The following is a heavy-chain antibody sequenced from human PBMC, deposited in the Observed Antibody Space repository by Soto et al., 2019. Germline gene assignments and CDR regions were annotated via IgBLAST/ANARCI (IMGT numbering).Heavy chain of an antibody. V-gene: IGHV3-23*01. CDR3: ARVDTAMVTYY. CDR1: GFTFSSYA. CDR2: ISGSGGST. Sequence: GGSLRLSCAASGFTFSSYAMSWVRQAPGKGLEWVLAISGSGGSTYYADSVKGRFTISRDNSKNTLYLQMNSLRAEDTAVYYCARVDTAMVTYYWGQGTLVTVSS. J-gene: IGHJ4*02. D-gene: IGHD5-18*01.